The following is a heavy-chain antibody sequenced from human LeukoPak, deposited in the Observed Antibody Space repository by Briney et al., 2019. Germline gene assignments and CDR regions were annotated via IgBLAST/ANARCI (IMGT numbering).Heavy chain of an antibody. CDR1: GGSISSSSYY. V-gene: IGHV4-39*02. CDR2: IYYSGST. D-gene: IGHD6-13*01. Sequence: PSETLSLTCTVSGGSISSSSYYWGWIRQPPGKGLEWIGSIYYSGSTYYNPSLKSRVAISVDTSKNQFSLKLSSVTAADTAVYYCARERRAPAAANWFDPWGQGTLVTVSS. CDR3: ARERRAPAAANWFDP. J-gene: IGHJ5*02.